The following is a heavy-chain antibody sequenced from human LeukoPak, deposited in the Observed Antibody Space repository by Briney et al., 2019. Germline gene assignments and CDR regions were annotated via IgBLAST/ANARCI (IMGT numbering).Heavy chain of an antibody. J-gene: IGHJ4*03. Sequence: ASVKVSCKASGYTFTSYGISWVRQAPGQGLEWMGWISAYNGNTNYAQKLQGRVTMTTDTSTSTAYMELRSLRSDDTAVYYCAREEYDILTGYYSFDYWGQGTTVTVSS. CDR2: ISAYNGNT. CDR1: GYTFTSYG. V-gene: IGHV1-18*04. D-gene: IGHD3-9*01. CDR3: AREEYDILTGYYSFDY.